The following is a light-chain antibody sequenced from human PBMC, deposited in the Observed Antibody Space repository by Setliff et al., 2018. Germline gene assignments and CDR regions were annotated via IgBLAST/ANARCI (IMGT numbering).Light chain of an antibody. CDR2: EVS. J-gene: IGLJ1*01. CDR3: SSYAGNYIYV. CDR1: SRDVGGFNF. V-gene: IGLV2-8*01. Sequence: QSALTQPPSASGSPGQSVAISCTGTSRDVGGFNFVSWYQQHPGKAPKLIIYEVSKRPSGAPDRFSGSKSGNTASLTVSGLQAEDEADYYCSSYAGNYIYVFGSGTKGTVL.